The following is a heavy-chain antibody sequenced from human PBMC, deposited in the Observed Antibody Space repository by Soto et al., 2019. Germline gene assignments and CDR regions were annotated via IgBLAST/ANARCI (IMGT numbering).Heavy chain of an antibody. CDR2: ITHDGSET. J-gene: IGHJ4*02. V-gene: IGHV3-7*03. CDR1: GFTFRRHW. Sequence: VQLVESGGDLVRPGGSLSLSCAASGFTFRRHWMAWVRQSPRSGLEWVANITHDGSETYVVDSVRGRLTISRDNAKNLVYLQMSSLRVEDTAVYYCARYSGGGGWFMDYWGQGTLVTVSS. D-gene: IGHD5-12*01. CDR3: ARYSGGGGWFMDY.